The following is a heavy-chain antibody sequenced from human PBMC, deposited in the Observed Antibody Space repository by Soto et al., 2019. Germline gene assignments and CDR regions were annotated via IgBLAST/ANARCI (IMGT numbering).Heavy chain of an antibody. J-gene: IGHJ4*02. V-gene: IGHV3-48*02. D-gene: IGHD3-22*01. CDR3: ARDKYHYDTNHPYYFDY. Sequence: GGSLRLSCAASGFTFRDHSMNWVRQAPGKGLEWVAYISVSGSRLYYADSVRGRFTISRDNAKNSLYLQMSSLRDEDTAVYYCARDKYHYDTNHPYYFDYWGQGTLVTVSS. CDR2: ISVSGSRL. CDR1: GFTFRDHS.